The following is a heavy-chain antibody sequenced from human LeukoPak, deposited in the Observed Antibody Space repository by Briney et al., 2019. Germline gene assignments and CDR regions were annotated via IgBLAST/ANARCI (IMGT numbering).Heavy chain of an antibody. CDR1: GFTFGSYA. CDR2: ISYDGTNE. D-gene: IGHD2-15*01. CDR3: AKDPGGYCSGGSCYHRYFDY. V-gene: IGHV3-30*04. Sequence: GGSLRLSCAASGFTFGSYAIHWVRQAPGKGLEWMAVISYDGTNEYYADSVKGRFTISRDNSKNTLYLQMNSLRAEDTAVYYCAKDPGGYCSGGSCYHRYFDYWGQGTLVTVSS. J-gene: IGHJ4*02.